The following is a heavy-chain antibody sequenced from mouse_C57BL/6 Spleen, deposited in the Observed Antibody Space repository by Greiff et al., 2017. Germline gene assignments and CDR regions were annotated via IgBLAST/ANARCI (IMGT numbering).Heavy chain of an antibody. CDR1: GYTFTDYY. CDR2: INPYNGGT. Sequence: EVMLVESGPVLVKPGASVKMSCKASGYTFTDYYMNWVKQSHGKSLEWIGVINPYNGGTSYNQKFKGKATLTVDKSSSTAYMELNSLTSEDSAVYYCARGNDAMDYWGQGTSVTVSS. J-gene: IGHJ4*01. V-gene: IGHV1-19*01. CDR3: ARGNDAMDY.